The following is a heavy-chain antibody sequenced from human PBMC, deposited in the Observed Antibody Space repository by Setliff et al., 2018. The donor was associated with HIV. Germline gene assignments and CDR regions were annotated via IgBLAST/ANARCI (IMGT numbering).Heavy chain of an antibody. J-gene: IGHJ4*02. CDR1: GGSISSYY. D-gene: IGHD6-25*01. CDR2: IYYSGST. CDR3: ARMAVSAAVYFDS. Sequence: PSETLSLTCTVSGGSISSYYWSWLRQPPGKGLEWIGYIYYSGSTNYNPSLKSRVTISVDTSKSQFSLKLSSVTAADTAVFYCARMAVSAAVYFDSWGQGTLVTVSS. V-gene: IGHV4-59*01.